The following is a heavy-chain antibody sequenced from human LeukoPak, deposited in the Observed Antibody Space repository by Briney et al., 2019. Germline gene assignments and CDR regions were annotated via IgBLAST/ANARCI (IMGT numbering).Heavy chain of an antibody. CDR3: ARGSLTGDDDY. Sequence: GGSLRLSCAASGFTFSSYWMSWVRQAPGKGLELVANIKQDGSEKYYVDSVKGRFTISRDNAKNSLYLQMNSLRAEDTAVYYCARGSLTGDDDYWGQGTLVTVSS. D-gene: IGHD7-27*01. V-gene: IGHV3-7*01. J-gene: IGHJ4*02. CDR2: IKQDGSEK. CDR1: GFTFSSYW.